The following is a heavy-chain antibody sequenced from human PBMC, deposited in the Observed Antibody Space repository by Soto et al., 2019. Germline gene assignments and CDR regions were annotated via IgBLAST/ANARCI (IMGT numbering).Heavy chain of an antibody. Sequence: QVQLVESGGGVVQPGRSLRLTCAASGFTFSSYGMHWVRQAPGKGLEWVTVISYDGSNKYYADSVKGRFTISRDNSKFTLHLQMNSLRAEDTAVYYCAKDVLRFLEWLAFYGMDVWGQGITVTVSS. CDR1: GFTFSSYG. CDR2: ISYDGSNK. D-gene: IGHD3-3*01. CDR3: AKDVLRFLEWLAFYGMDV. V-gene: IGHV3-30*18. J-gene: IGHJ6*02.